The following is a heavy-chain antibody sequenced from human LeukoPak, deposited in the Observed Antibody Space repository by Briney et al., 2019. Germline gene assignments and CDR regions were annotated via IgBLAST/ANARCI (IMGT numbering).Heavy chain of an antibody. V-gene: IGHV1-8*01. CDR3: ARFSVWSDIDY. Sequence: ASVKVSCKASGYTFTSYDINWVRQATGQGREWMGWMNPNSGNTGYAQKFHGRVTMTRNTSISTAYMELSSLRSEDTAVYYCARFSVWSDIDYWGQGTLVTVSP. CDR1: GYTFTSYD. CDR2: MNPNSGNT. D-gene: IGHD6-19*01. J-gene: IGHJ4*02.